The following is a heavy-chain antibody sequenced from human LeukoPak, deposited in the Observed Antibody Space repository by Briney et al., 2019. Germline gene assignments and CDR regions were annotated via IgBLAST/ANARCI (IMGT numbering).Heavy chain of an antibody. D-gene: IGHD6-13*01. CDR2: ISSSGSSI. J-gene: IGHJ4*02. CDR1: GFLFSNYN. V-gene: IGHV3-21*04. Sequence: GGSLRLPCAASGFLFSNYNMNWVRQAPGKGLEWVSSISSSGSSIYYADLVKGRLTISRDNSKTTLYLQVNSLRAEDTAVYYCAKDFAVYSTSYYDYWGQGALVIVSS. CDR3: AKDFAVYSTSYYDY.